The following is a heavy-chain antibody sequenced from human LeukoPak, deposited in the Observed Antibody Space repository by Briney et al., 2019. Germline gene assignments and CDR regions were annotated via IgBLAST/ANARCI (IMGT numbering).Heavy chain of an antibody. CDR1: GYTFTSYG. CDR3: AREGCSGGSCYRNWFDP. D-gene: IGHD2-15*01. Sequence: ASVRVSCKASGYTFTSYGISWVRQAPGQGLEWMGWISAYNGNTNYAQKLQGRVTMTTDTSTSTAYMELRSLRSDDTAVYYCAREGCSGGSCYRNWFDPWGQGTLVTVSS. CDR2: ISAYNGNT. J-gene: IGHJ5*02. V-gene: IGHV1-18*04.